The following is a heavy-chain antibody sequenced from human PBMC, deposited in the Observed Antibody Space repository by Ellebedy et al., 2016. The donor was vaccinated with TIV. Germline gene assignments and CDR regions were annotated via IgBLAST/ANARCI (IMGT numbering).Heavy chain of an antibody. D-gene: IGHD3-10*01. V-gene: IGHV4-34*01. CDR2: IDSSGTT. Sequence: MPSETLSLTCAVYGGSLTIYHWTWIRQPPGKRLEWIGEIDSSGTTHYNPSLKRRVTISIDTSKNQFSLRLNSVTAADTAVYFCARVSPSMVRGVIIGGNYDSWGQGSLVTVSS. J-gene: IGHJ4*02. CDR3: ARVSPSMVRGVIIGGNYDS. CDR1: GGSLTIYH.